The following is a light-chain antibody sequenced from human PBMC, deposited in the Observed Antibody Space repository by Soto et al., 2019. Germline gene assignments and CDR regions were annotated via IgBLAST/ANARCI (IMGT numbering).Light chain of an antibody. CDR1: SGFVGSVSL. J-gene: IGLJ1*01. CDR3: CLYLGEITSG. V-gene: IGLV2-23*01. CDR2: ECH. Sequence: QSVQAQPPAGPGSTRQTITSSCTGSSGFVGSVSLVSWYQQHPGKAPKVMISECHRRPSGVPDRFSGSTSVNSASLTISGLQADDEADYYCCLYLGEITSGFGIRAKVTV.